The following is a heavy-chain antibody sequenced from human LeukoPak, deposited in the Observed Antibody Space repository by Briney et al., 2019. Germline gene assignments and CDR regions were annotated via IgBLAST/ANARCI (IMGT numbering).Heavy chain of an antibody. CDR3: ARADYSGSGYSGMDV. CDR2: ISYDRSNK. V-gene: IGHV3-30-3*01. J-gene: IGHJ6*02. CDR1: GFTFSSYA. Sequence: GGSLCLSCAASGFTFSSYAMRWVRAAPGEGLGWVAGISYDRSNKCSSDSVKGRFTTSRDNSKNTLFLQMNSLRVEDTAVYYCARADYSGSGYSGMDVWGQGATVTVSS. D-gene: IGHD3-10*01.